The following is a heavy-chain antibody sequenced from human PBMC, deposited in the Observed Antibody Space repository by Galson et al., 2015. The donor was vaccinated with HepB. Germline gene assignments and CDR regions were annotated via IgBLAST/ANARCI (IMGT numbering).Heavy chain of an antibody. CDR3: AKVPDIVGGFDY. CDR2: ISGSGGST. Sequence: SLRLSCAASGFTFSSYAMSWVRQAPGKGLEWVSAISGSGGSTYYADSVKGRFTISRDNSKNTLYLQMNSLRAEDTAVYYCAKVPDIVGGFDYWGQGTLVTVSS. V-gene: IGHV3-23*01. J-gene: IGHJ4*02. D-gene: IGHD2-15*01. CDR1: GFTFSSYA.